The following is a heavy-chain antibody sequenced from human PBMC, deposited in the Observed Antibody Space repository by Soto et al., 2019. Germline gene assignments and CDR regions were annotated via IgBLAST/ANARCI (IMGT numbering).Heavy chain of an antibody. CDR1: EYTFKTYA. D-gene: IGHD5-12*01. CDR3: GSFGGYSGSV. CDR2: IDAGNANT. Sequence: ASVKVSCKASEYTFKTYAMHWVRQAPGQALEWMGWIDAGNANTKYSQKFQGRVTISRDTSASTTYLELSSLRSEDTAVDYCGSFGGYSGSVWGQGTTVTVSS. J-gene: IGHJ6*02. V-gene: IGHV1-3*01.